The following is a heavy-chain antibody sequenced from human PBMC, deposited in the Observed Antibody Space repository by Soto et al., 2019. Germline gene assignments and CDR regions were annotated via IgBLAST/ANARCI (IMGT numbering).Heavy chain of an antibody. Sequence: GGSLRLSCAASGFTFSSYAMSWVRQAPGKGLEWVSAISGSGGSTYYADSVKGRFTISRDNSKNTLYLQMNSLRAEDTAVYYCAKALYSYGYYYGMDVWGQGTTVTVSS. CDR2: ISGSGGST. J-gene: IGHJ6*02. CDR3: AKALYSYGYYYGMDV. CDR1: GFTFSSYA. D-gene: IGHD5-18*01. V-gene: IGHV3-23*01.